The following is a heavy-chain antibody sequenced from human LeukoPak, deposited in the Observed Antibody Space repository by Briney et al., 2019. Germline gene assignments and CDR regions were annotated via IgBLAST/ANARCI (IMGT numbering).Heavy chain of an antibody. D-gene: IGHD6-13*01. CDR3: ARGTAGKGDYFDY. V-gene: IGHV4-59*12. CDR1: GGSISSYY. J-gene: IGHJ4*02. Sequence: QVQLQESGPGLVKPSQTLSLTCTVSGGSISSYYWSWIRQPPGKGLEWIGYIYYSGSTNYHPSLKSRVTISVDTSKNQFSLKLSSVTAADTAVYYCARGTAGKGDYFDYWGQGTLVTVSS. CDR2: IYYSGST.